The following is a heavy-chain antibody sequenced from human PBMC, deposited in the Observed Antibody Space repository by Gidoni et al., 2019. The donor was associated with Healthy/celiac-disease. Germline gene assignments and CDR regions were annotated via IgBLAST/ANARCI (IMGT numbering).Heavy chain of an antibody. CDR1: GYTFTSYG. Sequence: QVQLVQSGAEVKKPGASVKVSCKASGYTFTSYGISWVRQAPGQGLEWMGWISAYNGNTNYAQKLQGRVTMTTDTSTSTAYMELRSLRSDDTAVYYCARDPGRYFDWLSDPEPYDGGGLSMDVWGQGTTVTVSS. V-gene: IGHV1-18*01. J-gene: IGHJ6*02. D-gene: IGHD3-9*01. CDR2: ISAYNGNT. CDR3: ARDPGRYFDWLSDPEPYDGGGLSMDV.